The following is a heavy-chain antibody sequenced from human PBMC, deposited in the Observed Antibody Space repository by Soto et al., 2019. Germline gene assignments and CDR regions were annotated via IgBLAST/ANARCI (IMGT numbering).Heavy chain of an antibody. J-gene: IGHJ5*02. CDR1: GFTFSSYG. D-gene: IGHD2-8*01. V-gene: IGHV3-33*01. CDR2: IWYDGSNK. CDR3: ARDKGYCTNGVCYSNWFDP. Sequence: GGSLRLSCAASGFTFSSYGMHWVRQAPGKGLEWVAVIWYDGSNKYYADSVKGRFTISRDNSKNTLYLQMNSLRAEDTAVYYCARDKGYCTNGVCYSNWFDPWGQGTLVTVSS.